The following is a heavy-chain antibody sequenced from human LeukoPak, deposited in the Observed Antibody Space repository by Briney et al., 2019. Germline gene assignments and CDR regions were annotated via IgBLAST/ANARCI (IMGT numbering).Heavy chain of an antibody. D-gene: IGHD5-18*01. CDR1: GGTFSSYA. J-gene: IGHJ3*02. CDR3: ASGWYSYGLWAFDI. Sequence: ASVKVSCKASGGTFSSYAISWVRQAPGQGLEWMGRIIPIFGTANYAQKFQGRVTITTDESTSTAYMELSSLRSEDTAVYYCASGWYSYGLWAFDIWGQGTMDTVSS. V-gene: IGHV1-69*05. CDR2: IIPIFGTA.